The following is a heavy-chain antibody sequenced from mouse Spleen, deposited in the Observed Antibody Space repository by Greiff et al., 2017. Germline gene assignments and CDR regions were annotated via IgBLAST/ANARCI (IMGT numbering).Heavy chain of an antibody. D-gene: IGHD4-1*01. Sequence: DVKLQESGPGLVKPSQSLSLTCSVTGYSITSGYYWNWIRQFPGNKLEWMGYISYDGSNNYNPSLKNRISITRDTSKNQFFLKLNSVTTEDTATYYCARNWDGFDYWGQGTTLTVSS. J-gene: IGHJ2*01. CDR2: ISYDGSN. CDR3: ARNWDGFDY. CDR1: GYSITSGYY. V-gene: IGHV3-6*02.